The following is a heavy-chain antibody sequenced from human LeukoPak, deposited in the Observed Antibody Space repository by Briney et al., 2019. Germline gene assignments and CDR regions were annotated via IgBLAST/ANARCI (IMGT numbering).Heavy chain of an antibody. V-gene: IGHV4-39*01. CDR3: ARRLTQYDCFDP. D-gene: IGHD2-2*01. J-gene: IGHJ5*02. CDR2: LYYDGRT. CDR1: GGSISSSNYY. Sequence: PSETLSLTCTVFGGSISSSNYYWAWFRQPPGKGLDWIGSLYYDGRTYYNPSLESRLTISVDTSNNQFSLKLTSVTATDTAVYYCARRLTQYDCFDPWGQGILVTVSS.